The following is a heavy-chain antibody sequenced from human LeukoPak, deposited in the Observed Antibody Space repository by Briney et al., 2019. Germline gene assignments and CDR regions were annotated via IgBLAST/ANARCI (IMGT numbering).Heavy chain of an antibody. Sequence: GGSLRLSCAASGFTFSRDGMHWVRQAPGRGREWVAVISYDVSKKYYADSVKGRFSISTDNSTNTLCLQTNRLRAAETGVYYCAKNDGLLWCGELSFDYWGQGALVTVSS. CDR3: AKNDGLLWCGELSFDY. V-gene: IGHV3-30*18. D-gene: IGHD3-10*01. J-gene: IGHJ4*02. CDR1: GFTFSRDG. CDR2: ISYDVSKK.